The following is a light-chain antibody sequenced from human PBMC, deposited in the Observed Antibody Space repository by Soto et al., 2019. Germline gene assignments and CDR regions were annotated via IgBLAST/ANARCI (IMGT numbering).Light chain of an antibody. CDR1: QSVSSN. V-gene: IGKV3-15*01. J-gene: IGKJ4*01. CDR3: QQYNNWPPLT. CDR2: GAS. Sequence: EIVMTQSPVTLSVSPGERATLSFRASQSVSSNLAWYQQKPGQPPRLLIYGASTRATGIPARFSGSGSGIEFTLTISNVQSEDFALYPCQQYNNWPPLTFGGGTKVEVK.